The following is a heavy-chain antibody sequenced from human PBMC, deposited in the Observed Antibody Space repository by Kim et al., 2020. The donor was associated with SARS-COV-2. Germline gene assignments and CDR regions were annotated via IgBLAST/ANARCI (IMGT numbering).Heavy chain of an antibody. D-gene: IGHD6-19*01. J-gene: IGHJ3*02. CDR3: ARFGRSGWSSGAFDI. CDR1: GFTFSRYG. CDR2: IGTAGDT. Sequence: GGSLRLSCAASGFTFSRYGMHWVRQATGKGLEWVSAIGTAGDTYYPGSVKGRFTISRENAKNSLYLQMNSLRAGDTAVYYCARFGRSGWSSGAFDIWGQGRMVTVSA. V-gene: IGHV3-13*04.